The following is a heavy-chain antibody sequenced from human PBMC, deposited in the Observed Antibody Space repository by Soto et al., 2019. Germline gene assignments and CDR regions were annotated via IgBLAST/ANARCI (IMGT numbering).Heavy chain of an antibody. CDR1: GFTFSSYA. CDR2: ISGSGGST. CDR3: AKDRRRSSSSSSVDY. Sequence: PGGSLRLSCAASGFTFSSYAMSWVRQAPGKGLEWVSAISGSGGSTYYADSVKGRFTISRDNSKNTLYLQMNSLRAEDTAVYYCAKDRRRSSSSSSVDYWGQGTLVTVSS. D-gene: IGHD6-13*01. V-gene: IGHV3-23*01. J-gene: IGHJ4*02.